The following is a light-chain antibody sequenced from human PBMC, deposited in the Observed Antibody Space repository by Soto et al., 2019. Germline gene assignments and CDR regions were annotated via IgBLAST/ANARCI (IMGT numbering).Light chain of an antibody. CDR3: QQYHTLYT. J-gene: IGKJ2*01. V-gene: IGKV1-5*03. CDR1: QSISNW. CDR2: KAS. Sequence: DIQMTQSPSTLSASVGDRVTITCRASQSISNWLAWYQQKPGKAPKLLIYKASSLESGVPSSFSGSGSGTEFTLTISSLQPDDSATYYCQQYHTLYTFGQGTKVEIK.